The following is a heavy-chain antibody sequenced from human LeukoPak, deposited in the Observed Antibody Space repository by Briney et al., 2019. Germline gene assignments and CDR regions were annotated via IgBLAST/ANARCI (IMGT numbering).Heavy chain of an antibody. CDR1: GFTFSSYG. J-gene: IGHJ4*02. Sequence: GGSLRLSCAASGFTFSSYGMHWVRQAPGKGLEWVAVISYDGSNKYYADSVKGRFTISRDNSKNTLYLQMNSLRAEDTAVYYCAKDSSGWPFDYWGQGTLVTVSS. V-gene: IGHV3-30*18. D-gene: IGHD6-19*01. CDR3: AKDSSGWPFDY. CDR2: ISYDGSNK.